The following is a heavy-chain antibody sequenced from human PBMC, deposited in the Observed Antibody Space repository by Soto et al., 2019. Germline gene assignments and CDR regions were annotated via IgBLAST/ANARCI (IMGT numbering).Heavy chain of an antibody. D-gene: IGHD1-26*01. V-gene: IGHV1-69*06. CDR2: IIPIFGTA. Sequence: QVQLVQSGAEVKKPGSSVKVSCKTSGGTFSTYSIVWVRQAPGEGLEWMGGIIPIFGTANYAQKFQDRVTIPADKATHTAFMELSSLKSEDTAMYYCASSSGNNYGVGTNYYFDYWGQGTLVTVSS. J-gene: IGHJ4*02. CDR3: ASSSGNNYGVGTNYYFDY. CDR1: GGTFSTYS.